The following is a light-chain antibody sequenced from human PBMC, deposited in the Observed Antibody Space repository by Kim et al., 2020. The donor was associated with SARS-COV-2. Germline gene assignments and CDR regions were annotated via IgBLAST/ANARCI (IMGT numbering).Light chain of an antibody. CDR3: MIWHSSAVV. J-gene: IGLJ2*01. Sequence: LTCTVRSGIKFGTYVIYWYQQKPGSPPQYLLRYKSDSDKQQGSGVPSRFSGSKDASANAGILLISGLQSEDEADYYCMIWHSSAVVFGGGTKLTVL. CDR2: YKSDSDK. V-gene: IGLV5-45*01. CDR1: SGIKFGTYV.